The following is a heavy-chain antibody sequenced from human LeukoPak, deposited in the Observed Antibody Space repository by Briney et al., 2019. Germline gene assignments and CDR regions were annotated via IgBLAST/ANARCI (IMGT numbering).Heavy chain of an antibody. J-gene: IGHJ4*02. CDR1: GFTFNTHA. CDR2: INGNGAST. CDR3: AKDQGYSYYYLDY. D-gene: IGHD5-18*01. V-gene: IGHV3-23*01. Sequence: PGESLRLSCAASGFTFNTHAMSWVRQAPGKGLEWVSGINGNGASTYYSDSVKGRFTISRDNSKNTLYLQMSGLRAEDTAVYYCAKDQGYSYYYLDYWGQGTLVTVSS.